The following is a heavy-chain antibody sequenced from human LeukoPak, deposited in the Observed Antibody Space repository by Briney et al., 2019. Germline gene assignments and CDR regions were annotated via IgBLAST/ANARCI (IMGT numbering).Heavy chain of an antibody. CDR2: ISAYNGNT. CDR3: AREREGLRIYSGSHRFDP. CDR1: GYTFTSYG. Sequence: ASVKVSCKASGYTFTSYGISWVRQAPGQGLEWMGWISAYNGNTNYAQKLQGRVTMTTDTSTSTAYMELRSLRSDDTAVYYCAREREGLRIYSGSHRFDPWGQGTLVTVSS. D-gene: IGHD1-26*01. V-gene: IGHV1-18*01. J-gene: IGHJ5*02.